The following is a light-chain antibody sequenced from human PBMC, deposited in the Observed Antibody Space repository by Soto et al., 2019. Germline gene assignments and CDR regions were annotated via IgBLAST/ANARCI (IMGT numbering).Light chain of an antibody. CDR1: QSVSSY. CDR2: DAS. Sequence: EIVLTQSPGTLSLSPGERATLSCRASQSVSSYLAWYQQKPGQAPRLLIYDASNRATGIPARFSGSGSGTDFTLTIRSLEPEDFAVYYCQQRSNWPITFGQGTRLEIK. CDR3: QQRSNWPIT. V-gene: IGKV3-11*01. J-gene: IGKJ5*01.